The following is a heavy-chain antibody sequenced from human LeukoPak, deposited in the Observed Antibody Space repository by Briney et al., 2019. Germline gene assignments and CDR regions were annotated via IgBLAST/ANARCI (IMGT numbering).Heavy chain of an antibody. CDR2: IYSGGST. CDR1: AFTVSSNY. J-gene: IGHJ5*02. CDR3: ARGGWFDP. Sequence: ARSLRLYCAASAFTVSSNYMSWVRQAPGKGLEWVSVIYSGGSTYYADSVKGRFTITRDNSKNTLYLQMNSLRAEDTAVYYCARGGWFDPWGQGTLVTVSS. V-gene: IGHV3-53*01.